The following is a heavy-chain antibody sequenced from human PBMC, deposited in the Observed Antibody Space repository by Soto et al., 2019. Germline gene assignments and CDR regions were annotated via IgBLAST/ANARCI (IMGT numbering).Heavy chain of an antibody. V-gene: IGHV4-38-2*02. Sequence: PSETLSLTCAVSGYSISSGYDWGWIQQPPGKGLEWIGSIYHSGTTYYNPSLKSRVTISVDTSKNQFSLKLSSVSAADTAVYYCARDFGVVISSWSGGMDVWGQGTTVTVSS. CDR2: IYHSGTT. J-gene: IGHJ6*02. CDR3: ARDFGVVISSWSGGMDV. CDR1: GYSISSGYD. D-gene: IGHD3-3*01.